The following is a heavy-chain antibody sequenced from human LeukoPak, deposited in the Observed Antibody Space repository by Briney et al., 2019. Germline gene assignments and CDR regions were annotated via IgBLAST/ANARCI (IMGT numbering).Heavy chain of an antibody. CDR3: ARMWIQLWPFDY. CDR2: INQDGSEK. J-gene: IGHJ4*02. D-gene: IGHD5-18*01. V-gene: IGHV3-7*03. Sequence: GGSLRLSCAASGFIFSNYWMSWVRQARGKGLEWVANINQDGSEKYYVDSLKGRFTISRDNAKNSLYLQMNSLRAEDTAVYYCARMWIQLWPFDYWGQGTLVTVSS. CDR1: GFIFSNYW.